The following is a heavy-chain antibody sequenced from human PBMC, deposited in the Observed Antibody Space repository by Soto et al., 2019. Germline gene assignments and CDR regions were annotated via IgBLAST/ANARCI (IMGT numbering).Heavy chain of an antibody. D-gene: IGHD2-15*01. J-gene: IGHJ6*02. V-gene: IGHV1-69*13. Sequence: SVHVSCKASGGTFSSYAISWVRQAPGQGPEWMGGIIPIFGTANYAQKFQGRVTITADESTSTAYMELSSLRSEDTAVYYCASGGCSGGSCYSPVYYYYGMDVWGQGTTVTVSS. CDR2: IIPIFGTA. CDR3: ASGGCSGGSCYSPVYYYYGMDV. CDR1: GGTFSSYA.